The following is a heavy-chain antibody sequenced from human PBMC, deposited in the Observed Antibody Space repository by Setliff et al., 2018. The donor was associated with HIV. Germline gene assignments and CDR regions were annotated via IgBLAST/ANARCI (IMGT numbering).Heavy chain of an antibody. J-gene: IGHJ4*02. D-gene: IGHD4-17*01. CDR2: IYYTGST. CDR3: ARDPPGYGDSNDY. CDR1: GGSVGSGSYY. V-gene: IGHV4-61*01. Sequence: SETLSLTCTVSGGSVGSGSYYWSWVRRPPGKGLEWIGYIYYTGSTNYNPSLKSRLTISVDTSKNQFSLKLRSVTAADTAVYYCARDPPGYGDSNDYWGQGTLVTVSS.